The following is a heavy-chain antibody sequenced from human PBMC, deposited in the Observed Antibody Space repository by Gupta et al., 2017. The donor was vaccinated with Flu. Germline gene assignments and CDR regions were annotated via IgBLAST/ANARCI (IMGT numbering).Heavy chain of an antibody. CDR1: GGSISSGNYY. D-gene: IGHD2-2*01. Sequence: QVQLQASGPGLAKPSQHLSLTCTASGGSISSGNYYGSWIRQPAGKGLEWIGRIYTSGSTNYTPSLKSRVTTPVDRAKNQFSLKLSSVTAADTAVYYCARDYRMWVPAAAGGKVLEYGMDVWCQVTTVTVSS. CDR3: ARDYRMWVPAAAGGKVLEYGMDV. CDR2: IYTSGST. J-gene: IGHJ6*02. V-gene: IGHV4-61*02.